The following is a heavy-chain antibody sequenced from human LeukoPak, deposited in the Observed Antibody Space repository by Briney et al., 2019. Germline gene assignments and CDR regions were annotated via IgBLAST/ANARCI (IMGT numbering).Heavy chain of an antibody. Sequence: ASVKVSCKASGYSFTSYYIHWVRQAPGQGLESMGIINPGGGSTSYAQKFQDRVTMTRDTSTSTVYMELNRLRSEDTAVYYCAKDLRWDHPGLDPWGQGTLVIDSS. J-gene: IGHJ5*02. CDR1: GYSFTSYY. V-gene: IGHV1-46*01. CDR2: INPGGGST. CDR3: AKDLRWDHPGLDP. D-gene: IGHD4-23*01.